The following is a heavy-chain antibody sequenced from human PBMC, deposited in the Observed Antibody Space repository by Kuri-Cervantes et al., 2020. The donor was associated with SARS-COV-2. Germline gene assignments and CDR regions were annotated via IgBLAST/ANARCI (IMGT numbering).Heavy chain of an antibody. Sequence: ASVKVSCKASGYTFTSYYMHWVRQAPGQGLEWMGWVNPNSGGTNYAQKFQGRVTMTRDTSISTAYMELSRLRSDDTAVYYCARVGPLRYSSSWEHDYWGQGTLVTVSS. V-gene: IGHV1-2*02. CDR3: ARVGPLRYSSSWEHDY. CDR2: VNPNSGGT. D-gene: IGHD6-13*01. CDR1: GYTFTSYY. J-gene: IGHJ4*02.